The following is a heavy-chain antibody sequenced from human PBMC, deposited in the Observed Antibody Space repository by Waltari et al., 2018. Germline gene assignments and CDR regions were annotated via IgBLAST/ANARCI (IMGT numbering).Heavy chain of an antibody. CDR2: IIPIFGTA. V-gene: IGHV1-69*05. D-gene: IGHD2-15*01. J-gene: IGHJ4*02. CDR1: GGTFSSYA. CDR3: ARAPPRYCSGGSCYSRGFDY. Sequence: QVQLVQSGAEVKKPGSSVKVSCKASGGTFSSYAISWVRQAPGQGLEWMGGIIPIFGTANYAQKFQGRVTITTDEYTSTAYMELSSLRSEDTAVYYCARAPPRYCSGGSCYSRGFDYWGQGTLVTVSS.